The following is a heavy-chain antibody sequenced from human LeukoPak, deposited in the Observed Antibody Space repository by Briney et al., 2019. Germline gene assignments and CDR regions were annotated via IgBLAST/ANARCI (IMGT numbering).Heavy chain of an antibody. D-gene: IGHD1-26*01. Sequence: GGSLRLSCTASGFTLSTYGMSWFRQAPQKGLEWGANIKQNDSEKYYVDPVKGRFTISRDNAKNSAYWHMNSLRVEDTAVYYCGRGGAVASYWGQGTLVTVSS. V-gene: IGHV3-7*01. CDR1: GFTLSTYG. CDR2: IKQNDSEK. CDR3: GRGGAVASY. J-gene: IGHJ4*02.